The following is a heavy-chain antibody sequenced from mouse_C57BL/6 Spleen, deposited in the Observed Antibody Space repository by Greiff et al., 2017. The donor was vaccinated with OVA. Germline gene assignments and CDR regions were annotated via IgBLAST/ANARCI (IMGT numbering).Heavy chain of an antibody. J-gene: IGHJ4*01. CDR1: GYAFSSYW. CDR2: IYPGDGDT. CDR3: ARSNWDPPMDY. Sequence: VQLQQSGAELVKPGASVKISCKASGYAFSSYWMNWVKQRPGKGLEWIGQIYPGDGDTNYNGKFKGKATLTADKSSSTAYMQLSSLTSEDSAVYFCARSNWDPPMDYWGQGTSVTVSS. D-gene: IGHD4-1*01. V-gene: IGHV1-80*01.